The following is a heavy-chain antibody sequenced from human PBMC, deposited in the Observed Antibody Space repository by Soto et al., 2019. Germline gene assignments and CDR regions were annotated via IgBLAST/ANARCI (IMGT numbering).Heavy chain of an antibody. V-gene: IGHV3-9*01. J-gene: IGHJ4*02. CDR2: ISWNSRTI. CDR1: GFNFDDYA. Sequence: EVQVVESGGGLVQPGRSLRLSCAASGFNFDDYAMHGVRQAPGKGLEWVSGISWNSRTIGYADSVKGRFTISRDNARNSLFLQMNSLRVEDTALYYWAKDTTEGFDSWGQGTLVTVSS. CDR3: AKDTTEGFDS.